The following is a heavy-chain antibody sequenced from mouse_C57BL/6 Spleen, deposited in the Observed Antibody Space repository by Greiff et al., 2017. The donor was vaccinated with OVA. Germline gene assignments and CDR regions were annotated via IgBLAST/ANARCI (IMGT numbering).Heavy chain of an antibody. J-gene: IGHJ2*01. CDR2: IDPETGGT. V-gene: IGHV1-15*01. CDR1: GYTFTDYE. Sequence: VQLQQSGAELVRPGASVTLSCKASGYTFTDYEMHWVKQTPVHGLEWIGAIDPETGGTAYNQKFKGKAILTADKSSSTAYMELRSLTSEDSAVYYCTSYGLRVYFDYWGQGTTLTVSS. D-gene: IGHD2-2*01. CDR3: TSYGLRVYFDY.